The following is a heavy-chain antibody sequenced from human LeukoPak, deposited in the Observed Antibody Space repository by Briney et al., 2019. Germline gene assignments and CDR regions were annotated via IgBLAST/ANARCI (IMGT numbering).Heavy chain of an antibody. J-gene: IGHJ4*02. D-gene: IGHD3-3*01. CDR3: ARVWSRTVSRII. CDR2: IYYSGST. CDR1: GDSISNYY. Sequence: PSETLSLTCTVSGDSISNYYWSWIRQLPGKGLEWIGYIYYSGSTYYNPSLKSRVTISVDTSKNQFSLKLSSVTAADTAVYYCARVWSRTVSRIIWGQGTLVTVSS. V-gene: IGHV4-30-4*08.